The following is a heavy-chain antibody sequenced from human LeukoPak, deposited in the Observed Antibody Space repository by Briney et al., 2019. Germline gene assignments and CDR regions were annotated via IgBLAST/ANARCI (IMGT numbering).Heavy chain of an antibody. CDR2: IKQDGSEK. CDR3: ARVTAVADGIGFGY. D-gene: IGHD6-19*01. CDR1: GFTFSSYW. Sequence: PGGSLRLSCAASGFTFSSYWMSWVRQAPGKGLEWVANIKQDGSEKYYVDSVKGRFTISRDNAKNSLYLQMNSLRAEDTAVYYCARVTAVADGIGFGYWGQGTLVTVSS. J-gene: IGHJ4*02. V-gene: IGHV3-7*01.